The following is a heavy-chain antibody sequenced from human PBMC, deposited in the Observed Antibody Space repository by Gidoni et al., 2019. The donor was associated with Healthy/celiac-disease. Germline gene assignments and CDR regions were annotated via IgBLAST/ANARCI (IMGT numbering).Heavy chain of an antibody. D-gene: IGHD3-10*01. J-gene: IGHJ4*02. V-gene: IGHV4-34*01. CDR2: INHSGST. Sequence: QGQLQQWGAGRLKPSETLSLTCAAYGGSFSGYYWSWIRQPPGKGLEWIGEINHSGSTNYNPSLKSRVTISVDTSKNQFSLKLSSVTAADTAVYYCARGGEGSTFDYWGQGTLVTVSS. CDR3: ARGGEGSTFDY. CDR1: GGSFSGYY.